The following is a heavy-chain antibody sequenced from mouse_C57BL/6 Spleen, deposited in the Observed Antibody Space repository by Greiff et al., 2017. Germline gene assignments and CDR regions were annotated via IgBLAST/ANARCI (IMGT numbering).Heavy chain of an antibody. J-gene: IGHJ2*01. Sequence: EVKLMESGGGLVQPGGSMKLSCVASGFTFSNYWMNWVRQSPEKGLEWVAQIRLKSDNYATHYAESVKGRFTISRDDSKSSVYLQMNNLRAEDTGIYYCTDLDFDGGTYYFDYWGQGTTLTVSS. CDR2: IRLKSDNYAT. CDR3: TDLDFDGGTYYFDY. D-gene: IGHD2-14*01. CDR1: GFTFSNYW. V-gene: IGHV6-3*01.